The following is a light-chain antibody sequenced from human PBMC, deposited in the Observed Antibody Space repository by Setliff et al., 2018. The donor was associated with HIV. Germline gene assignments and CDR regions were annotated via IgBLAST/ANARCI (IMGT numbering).Light chain of an antibody. CDR1: SSDVGAYNY. Sequence: QSALTQPRSVSGSPGQSVTISCTGTSSDVGAYNYVSWYQQHPGKAPKLMICDVSKRPSGVPDRFSASKSGNTASLTISGLQAEDEADYYCCSYAGSYNGVFGGGTKATVL. CDR2: DVS. V-gene: IGLV2-11*01. J-gene: IGLJ3*02. CDR3: CSYAGSYNGV.